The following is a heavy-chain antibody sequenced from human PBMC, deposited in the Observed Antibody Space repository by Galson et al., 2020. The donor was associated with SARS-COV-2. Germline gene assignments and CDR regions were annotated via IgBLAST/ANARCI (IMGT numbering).Heavy chain of an antibody. CDR2: IIPIFGTA. J-gene: IGHJ4*02. D-gene: IGHD3-16*02. V-gene: IGHV1-69*13. CDR1: GGTFSSYA. CDR3: ASLGRLGELSFDY. Sequence: SVKVSCKASGGTFSSYAISWVRQAPGQGLEWMGGIIPIFGTANYAQKFQGRVTITADESTSTAYMELSCLRSEDTAVYYCASLGRLGELSFDYWGQGTLVTVSS.